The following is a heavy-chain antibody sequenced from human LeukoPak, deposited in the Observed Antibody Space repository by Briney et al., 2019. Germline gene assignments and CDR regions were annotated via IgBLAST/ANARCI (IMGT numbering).Heavy chain of an antibody. CDR3: ASSWGDVVFPFDY. V-gene: IGHV3-48*01. Sequence: GGSLRLSCAASGFTFSSYSMNWVRQAPGKGLEWVSYISSSSSTIYYADSVKGRFTISRDNAKNSLYLQMNSLRAEDTAVYYCASSWGDVVFPFDYWDQGTLVTVSS. CDR2: ISSSSSTI. D-gene: IGHD3-16*01. J-gene: IGHJ4*02. CDR1: GFTFSSYS.